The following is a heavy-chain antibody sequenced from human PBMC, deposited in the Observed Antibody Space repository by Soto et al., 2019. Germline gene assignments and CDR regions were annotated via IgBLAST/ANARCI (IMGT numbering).Heavy chain of an antibody. Sequence: QVQLVQPGAEVKKPGASVKLSCKASGYIFTNFYIHWVRQAPGQGLECIGIINPNGGSTNYAQNFQGRVTMTRDTSTSTVYMDLSRLRSEDTAVYYCTRGIASGDYWGQGTLITVSS. CDR3: TRGIASGDY. V-gene: IGHV1-46*03. CDR1: GYIFTNFY. CDR2: INPNGGST. J-gene: IGHJ4*02.